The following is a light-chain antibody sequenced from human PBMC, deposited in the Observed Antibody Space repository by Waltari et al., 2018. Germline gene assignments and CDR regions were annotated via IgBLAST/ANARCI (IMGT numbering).Light chain of an antibody. CDR1: SNDVGGYNS. V-gene: IGLV2-14*01. Sequence: QSALTQPASVSGSPGQSVTMFCAVTSNDVGGYNSVSWYQEHPGQAPRVIIYDVSDRPSGVSDRFSGSKSGNTASLTISGLQAEDEADYYCSSQSSNDVVLFGGGTKLTVL. J-gene: IGLJ2*01. CDR3: SSQSSNDVVL. CDR2: DVS.